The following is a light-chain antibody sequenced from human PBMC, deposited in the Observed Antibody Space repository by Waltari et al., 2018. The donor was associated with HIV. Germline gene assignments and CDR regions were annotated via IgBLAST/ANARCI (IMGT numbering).Light chain of an antibody. CDR2: AAS. V-gene: IGKV1-39*01. Sequence: DIQMTQSPSSLSASVGYRVTITCRASQSISSYLNWYQQKPGKAPKLLIYAASSFQSGVPSRFSVSGSGTDFTLTISSLQPEDFATYYCQQSYSTPYNFGQGTKLEIK. CDR1: QSISSY. CDR3: QQSYSTPYN. J-gene: IGKJ2*01.